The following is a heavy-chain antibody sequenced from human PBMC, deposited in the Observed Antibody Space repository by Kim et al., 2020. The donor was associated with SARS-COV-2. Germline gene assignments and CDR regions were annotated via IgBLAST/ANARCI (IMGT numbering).Heavy chain of an antibody. Sequence: GGSLRLSCAASGFTVSSNYMSWVRQAPGKGLEWVSVIYSGGSTYYADSVKGRFTISRDNSKNTLYLQMNSLRAEDTAVYYCARESPSSGYQGAFDIWGQGTMVTVSS. CDR2: IYSGGST. J-gene: IGHJ3*02. CDR1: GFTVSSNY. CDR3: ARESPSSGYQGAFDI. V-gene: IGHV3-66*01. D-gene: IGHD3-22*01.